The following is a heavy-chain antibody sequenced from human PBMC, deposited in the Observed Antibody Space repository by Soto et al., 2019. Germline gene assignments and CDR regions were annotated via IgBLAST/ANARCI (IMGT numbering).Heavy chain of an antibody. CDR2: ISTSSGNT. CDR3: ATRSPAFDF. J-gene: IGHJ4*02. V-gene: IGHV1-18*01. CDR1: GYTFTSYG. Sequence: QVQLVQSGPEVKKPGASVKVSCKTSGYTFTSYGIAWVRQAPGQGLEWMGWISTSSGNTNYAQKFQGRVTMTTDTSTSTAYMELRSLRSDDTAVYYCATRSPAFDFWGQGTLVTVSS.